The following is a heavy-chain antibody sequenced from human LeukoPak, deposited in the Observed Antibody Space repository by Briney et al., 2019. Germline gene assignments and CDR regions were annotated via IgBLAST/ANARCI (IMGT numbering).Heavy chain of an antibody. V-gene: IGHV4-59*08. CDR3: AGHHPRNTVDF. D-gene: IGHD2/OR15-2a*01. CDR2: ISDIGSI. J-gene: IGHJ4*02. CDR1: GGSISSYY. Sequence: PSETPSLTCTVSGGSISSYYWSWIRQPPGKGLEWIAYISDIGSINYNPSLKSRVTISLETSKNQFSLKLSSVTAADTAVYYCAGHHPRNTVDFWGQGTLVTVSS.